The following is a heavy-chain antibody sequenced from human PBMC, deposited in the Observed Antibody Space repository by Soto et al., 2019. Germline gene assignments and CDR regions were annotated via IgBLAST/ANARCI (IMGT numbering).Heavy chain of an antibody. V-gene: IGHV1-18*01. D-gene: IGHD3-3*01. CDR3: AADRHYDFWSGPNWFDP. CDR2: IDPKNGNT. J-gene: IGHJ5*02. Sequence: ASVKVSCKASGYTFTTLGISWVRQAPGQGLEWIGWIDPKNGNTNYAQKFQGRVTMTRDMSTSTAYMELSSLRPEDTAVYYCAADRHYDFWSGPNWFDPWGQGTLVTVSS. CDR1: GYTFTTLG.